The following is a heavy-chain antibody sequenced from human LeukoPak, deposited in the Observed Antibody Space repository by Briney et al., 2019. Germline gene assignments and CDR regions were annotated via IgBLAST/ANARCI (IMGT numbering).Heavy chain of an antibody. CDR2: ITSSGSNT. D-gene: IGHD3-22*01. Sequence: GGSLRLSCAASGFTFSSYGMSWVRQAPGKGLEWVSAITSSGSNTYFADSVKGRFTISRDNSKNTLYLQMNSLRAEDTAVYLCAKRDTSGSYYFDYWGQGTLVTVSS. J-gene: IGHJ4*02. V-gene: IGHV3-23*01. CDR3: AKRDTSGSYYFDY. CDR1: GFTFSSYG.